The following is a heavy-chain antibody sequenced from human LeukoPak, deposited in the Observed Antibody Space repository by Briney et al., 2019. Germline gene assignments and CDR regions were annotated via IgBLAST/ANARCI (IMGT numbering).Heavy chain of an antibody. CDR2: MNPNSGNT. CDR1: GYTFTSYD. V-gene: IGHV1-8*01. J-gene: IGHJ4*02. D-gene: IGHD6-13*01. Sequence: ASVRVSCKASGYTFTSYDINWVRQATGQGLEWMGWMNPNSGNTGYAQKFQGRVTMTRNTSISTAYMELSSLRSEDTAVYYCARRGSWPRYFDYWGQGTLVTVSS. CDR3: ARRGSWPRYFDY.